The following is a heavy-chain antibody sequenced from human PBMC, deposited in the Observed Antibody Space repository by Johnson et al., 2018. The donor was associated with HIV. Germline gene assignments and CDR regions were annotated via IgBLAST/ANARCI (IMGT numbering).Heavy chain of an antibody. CDR2: ISYDASNK. CDR1: GFTFSSYG. V-gene: IGHV3-30*03. CDR3: ARVRGGTGHGAFDI. J-gene: IGHJ3*02. Sequence: QVQLVESGGGVVQPGRSLRLSCVASGFTFSSYGIHWVRQAPGKGLEWVAVISYDASNKYYADSVKGRFTISRDNSKNTLYLQMNSLRTEDTAVYYCARVRGGTGHGAFDIWGQGTMVTVSS.